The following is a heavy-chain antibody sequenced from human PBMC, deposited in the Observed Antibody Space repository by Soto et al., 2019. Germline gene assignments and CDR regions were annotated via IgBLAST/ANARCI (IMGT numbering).Heavy chain of an antibody. CDR1: GYTFTSYG. CDR3: ARAIGTTDY. CDR2: INAGNGNT. J-gene: IGHJ4*02. V-gene: IGHV1-18*04. D-gene: IGHD1-1*01. Sequence: ASVKVSCKASGYTFTSYGISWVRQAPGQGLEWMGWINAGNGNTKYSQKFQGRVTITRDTSASTAYMELSSLRSEDTAVYYCARAIGTTDYWGQGTLVTVSS.